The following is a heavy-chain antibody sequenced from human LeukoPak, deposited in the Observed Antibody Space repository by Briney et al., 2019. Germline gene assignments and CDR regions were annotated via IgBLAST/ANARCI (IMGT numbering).Heavy chain of an antibody. D-gene: IGHD3-22*01. CDR2: INPSGGST. CDR1: GYTFTDYY. J-gene: IGHJ4*02. CDR3: ARDGDYYDSSGYTDY. Sequence: ASVKVSCKASGYTFTDYYMHWVRQAPGQGLEWMGIINPSGGSTSYAQKFQGRVTMTRDMSTSTVYMELSSLRSEDTAVYYCARDGDYYDSSGYTDYWGQGTLVTVSS. V-gene: IGHV1-46*01.